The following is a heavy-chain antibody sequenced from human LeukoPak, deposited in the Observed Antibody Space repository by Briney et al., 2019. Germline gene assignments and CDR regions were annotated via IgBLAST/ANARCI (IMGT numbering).Heavy chain of an antibody. D-gene: IGHD6-19*01. J-gene: IGHJ4*02. V-gene: IGHV3-53*05. CDR1: GFTVSSNY. CDR3: AKTRKYSSGWLYYFDY. Sequence: PGGSLRLSCAASGFTVSSNYMSWVRQAPGKGLEWVSVSYSGGSSYYADSVKGRFTISRDNSKNTLYLQMNSLRAEDTAVYYCAKTRKYSSGWLYYFDYWGQGTLVTVSS. CDR2: SYSGGSS.